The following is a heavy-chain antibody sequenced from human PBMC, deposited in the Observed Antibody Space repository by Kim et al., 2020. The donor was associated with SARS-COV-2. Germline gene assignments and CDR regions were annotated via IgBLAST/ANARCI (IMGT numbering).Heavy chain of an antibody. V-gene: IGHV3-21*01. J-gene: IGHJ6*02. D-gene: IGHD5-12*01. CDR3: AREVIVATSSYYGMDV. Sequence: SVKGRFTISRDNAKNSLYLQMNSLRAEDTAVYYCAREVIVATSSYYGMDVWGQGTTVTVSS.